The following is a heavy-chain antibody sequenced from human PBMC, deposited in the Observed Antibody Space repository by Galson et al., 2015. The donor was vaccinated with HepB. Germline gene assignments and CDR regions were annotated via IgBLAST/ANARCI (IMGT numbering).Heavy chain of an antibody. J-gene: IGHJ4*02. V-gene: IGHV4-59*12. CDR1: GFTFSSYE. CDR3: ARGGVRGVIGY. Sequence: LRLSCAASGFTFSSYEMNWVRQAPGKGLEWIGYIYYSGSTNYNLSLKSRVTISVDTSKNQFSLKLSSVTAADTAVYYCARGGVRGVIGYWGQGTLVTVSS. CDR2: IYYSGST. D-gene: IGHD3-10*01.